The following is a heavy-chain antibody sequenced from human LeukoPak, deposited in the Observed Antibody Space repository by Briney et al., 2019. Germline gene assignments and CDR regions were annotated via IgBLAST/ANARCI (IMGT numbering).Heavy chain of an antibody. J-gene: IGHJ4*02. V-gene: IGHV4-38-2*01. Sequence: SETLSLTCAVSGNSISSGYYWGWIRQPPGKGLEWIGSIYHSGSTYYNPSLKSRVTISVDTSTNQFSLKLSSVTAADTAVYYCAMSGSFDYWGQGTLVTVSS. CDR1: GNSISSGYY. D-gene: IGHD1-26*01. CDR2: IYHSGST. CDR3: AMSGSFDY.